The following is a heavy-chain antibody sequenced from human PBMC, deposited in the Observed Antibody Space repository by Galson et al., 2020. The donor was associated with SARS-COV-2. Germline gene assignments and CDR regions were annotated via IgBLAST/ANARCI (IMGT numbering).Heavy chain of an antibody. D-gene: IGHD3-3*01. Sequence: SETLSLTCTVSGGSISSYYWSWIRQPPGQGLEWLGYIYSTGTTKYNPSLQSRLTMSVDTSKNQFSLNLSEVTAADTAVYYCARHLRFLKWLFGNGMDVWGQGTTVTVSS. J-gene: IGHJ6*02. CDR3: ARHLRFLKWLFGNGMDV. CDR1: GGSISSYY. V-gene: IGHV4-59*08. CDR2: IYSTGTT.